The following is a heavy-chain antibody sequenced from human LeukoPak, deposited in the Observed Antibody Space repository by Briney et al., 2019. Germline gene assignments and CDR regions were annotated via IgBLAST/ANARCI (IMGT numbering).Heavy chain of an antibody. CDR3: AREITTVAKMGY. J-gene: IGHJ4*02. V-gene: IGHV1-2*02. Sequence: GASVKVSCKASGYTFTGYYMHWVRQAPGQGLEWMGWINPNSGGTNYAQRFQGRVTMTRDTSISTAYMELSRLRSDDTAVYYCAREITTVAKMGYWGQGTLVTVSS. CDR1: GYTFTGYY. CDR2: INPNSGGT. D-gene: IGHD4-23*01.